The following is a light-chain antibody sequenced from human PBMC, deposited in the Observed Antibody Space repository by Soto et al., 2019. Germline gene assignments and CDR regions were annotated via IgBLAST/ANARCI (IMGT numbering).Light chain of an antibody. CDR1: QSISSW. V-gene: IGKV1-5*01. J-gene: IGKJ1*01. CDR3: QQYENYWT. Sequence: DIQMTQSPSTLSATAGDRVTITCRASQSISSWLAWYQHKPGKAPKLLIYDASNLDSGVPSRFSGSGFGTEFSLTISNLQPDDCATYYCQQYENYWTFGQGTRVEIK. CDR2: DAS.